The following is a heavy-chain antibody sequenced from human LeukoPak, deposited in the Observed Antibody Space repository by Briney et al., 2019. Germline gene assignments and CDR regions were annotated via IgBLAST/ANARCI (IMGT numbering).Heavy chain of an antibody. CDR3: ARRGPNIVVVPARRTKMKASDWYFDL. J-gene: IGHJ2*01. CDR2: IYYSGST. Sequence: SETLSLTCTVSGGSISSYYWSWIRQPPGEGLEWIGYIYYSGSTNYNPSLKSRVTISVDTSKNQFSLKLSSVTAADTAVYYCARRGPNIVVVPARRTKMKASDWYFDLWGRGTLVTVSS. CDR1: GGSISSYY. V-gene: IGHV4-59*08. D-gene: IGHD2-2*01.